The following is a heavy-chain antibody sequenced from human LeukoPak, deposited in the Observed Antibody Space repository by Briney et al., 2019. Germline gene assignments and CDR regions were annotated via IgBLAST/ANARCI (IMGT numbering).Heavy chain of an antibody. CDR3: ARDPDY. J-gene: IGHJ4*02. Sequence: PSETLSLTCAVYGGSFSGYYWGWIRQPPGKGLEWIGGINHSGNTIYNPSLKSRVTISEDSSKNEFSLKVNFVTAADTAVYYCARDPDYWGQGTLVFVSS. V-gene: IGHV4-34*01. CDR1: GGSFSGYY. CDR2: INHSGNT.